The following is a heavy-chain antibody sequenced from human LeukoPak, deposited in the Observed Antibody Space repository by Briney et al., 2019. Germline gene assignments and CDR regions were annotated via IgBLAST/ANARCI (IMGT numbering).Heavy chain of an antibody. CDR3: ARDSQSVATIALDAFDI. D-gene: IGHD5-12*01. V-gene: IGHV3-21*01. J-gene: IGHJ3*02. CDR2: ISSSSSYI. CDR1: GFTFSSYS. Sequence: GGSLRLSCAASGFTFSSYSMNWVRQAPGKGLEWVSSISSSSSYIYYADSVKGRFTISRDNSKNTLYLQMNSLRAEDTAVYYCARDSQSVATIALDAFDIWGQGTMVTVSS.